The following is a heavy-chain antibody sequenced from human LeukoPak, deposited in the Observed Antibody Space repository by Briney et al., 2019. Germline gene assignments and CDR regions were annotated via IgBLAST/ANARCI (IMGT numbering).Heavy chain of an antibody. Sequence: SETLSLTCTVSGGSISTTSDYWGWIRQPPGKGLEWIGEINHSGSTNYNPSLKSRVTISVDTSKNQFSLKLSSVTAADTAVYYCARDNAYYGSGRNNWFDPWGQGTLVTVSS. J-gene: IGHJ5*02. D-gene: IGHD3-10*01. CDR1: GGSISTTSDY. CDR3: ARDNAYYGSGRNNWFDP. V-gene: IGHV4-39*07. CDR2: INHSGST.